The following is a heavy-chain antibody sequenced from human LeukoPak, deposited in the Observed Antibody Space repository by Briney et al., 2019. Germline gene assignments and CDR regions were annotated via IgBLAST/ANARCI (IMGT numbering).Heavy chain of an antibody. J-gene: IGHJ6*04. V-gene: IGHV1-69*06. CDR1: GYTFTDYC. CDR3: ASERSMDV. CDR2: IIPIFGTA. Sequence: SVKVSCKASGYTFTDYCMHWVRQAPGQGLEWMGGIIPIFGTANYAQKFQGRVTITADKSTSTAYMELSSLRSEDTAVYYCASERSMDVWGKGTTVTVSS.